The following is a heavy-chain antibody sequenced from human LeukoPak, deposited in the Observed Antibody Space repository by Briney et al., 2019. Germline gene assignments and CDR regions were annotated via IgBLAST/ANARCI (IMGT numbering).Heavy chain of an antibody. CDR3: ARPARYDYFDY. CDR1: GGSFSGYY. CDR2: INHSGST. Sequence: SETLSLTCAVYGGSFSGYYWSWIRQPPGKGLEWIGEINHSGSTNYNPSLKSRVTISVDTSKNQFSLKLSSVTAADTAVYYCARPARYDYFDYWGQGTLVTVSS. D-gene: IGHD3-3*01. J-gene: IGHJ4*02. V-gene: IGHV4-34*01.